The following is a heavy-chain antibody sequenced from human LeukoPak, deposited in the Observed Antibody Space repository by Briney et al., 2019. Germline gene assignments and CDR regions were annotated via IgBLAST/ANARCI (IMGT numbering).Heavy chain of an antibody. D-gene: IGHD6-19*01. CDR3: ARVRGGQWLAYYYYGMDV. V-gene: IGHV3-21*01. CDR2: ISSSSSYI. J-gene: IGHJ6*02. Sequence: GGSLRLSCAASGFTFSSYSMNWVRQAPGKGLEWVSSISSSSSYIYYADSVKGRFTISRDNAKNSLYLQMNSLRAEDTAVYYCARVRGGQWLAYYYYGMDVWGQGTTVTVCS. CDR1: GFTFSSYS.